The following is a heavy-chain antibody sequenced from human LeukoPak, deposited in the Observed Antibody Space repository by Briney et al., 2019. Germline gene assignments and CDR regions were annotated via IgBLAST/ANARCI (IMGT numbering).Heavy chain of an antibody. CDR2: IKSKTDGGTT. CDR1: GFTLSNAW. CDR3: TTDGRWELLMDY. V-gene: IGHV3-15*01. Sequence: GGSLRLSCAASGFTLSNAWMSRVRRAPGKGLEWVGGIKSKTDGGTTDYAAPVKGRFTISRDDSKNTLYLQMNSLNTEDTAVYYCTTDGRWELLMDYWGQGTLVTVSS. J-gene: IGHJ4*02. D-gene: IGHD1-26*01.